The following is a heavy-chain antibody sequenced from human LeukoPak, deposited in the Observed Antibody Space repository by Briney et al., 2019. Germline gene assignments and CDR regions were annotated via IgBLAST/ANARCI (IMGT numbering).Heavy chain of an antibody. CDR2: ISYDGSNK. J-gene: IGHJ4*02. Sequence: QPGGSLRLSCAASGFTFSSYAMHWVRQAPGKGLEWVAVISYDGSNKYYADSVKGRFTVSRDNSKNTLYLQMNSLRAEDTAVYYCAKDMGMTTVTTFDYWGQGTLVTVSS. CDR1: GFTFSSYA. V-gene: IGHV3-30-3*01. D-gene: IGHD4-17*01. CDR3: AKDMGMTTVTTFDY.